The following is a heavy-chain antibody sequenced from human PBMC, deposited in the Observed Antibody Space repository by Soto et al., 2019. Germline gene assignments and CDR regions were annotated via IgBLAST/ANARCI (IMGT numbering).Heavy chain of an antibody. J-gene: IGHJ4*02. CDR2: IWSDGNNK. CDR3: VRGDNWNDEASDY. Sequence: QVQLVESGGGVVQPGESLRLSCAASGFMFSNHGMRWVRQAPGKGLEWVAVIWSDGNNKYYADSVKGRFTISRDNSKNTVYLQMNSLRAEDTAVYYCVRGDNWNDEASDYWGQGTLVTVSS. V-gene: IGHV3-33*01. D-gene: IGHD1-1*01. CDR1: GFMFSNHG.